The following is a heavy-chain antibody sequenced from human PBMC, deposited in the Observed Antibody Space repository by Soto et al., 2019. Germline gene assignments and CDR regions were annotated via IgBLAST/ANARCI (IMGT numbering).Heavy chain of an antibody. Sequence: QVQLVESGGGVVQSGRSLRLSCAASGFTFSSYVMHWVRQAPGKGLEWVAVISYDGSNRYYADSVKGRFTISRDNSKNTLYLKMNSLRAEDTAVYYCAKGEAVATSLQPGGYWGQGILVTVSS. CDR2: ISYDGSNR. V-gene: IGHV3-30*18. D-gene: IGHD5-12*01. CDR1: GFTFSSYV. J-gene: IGHJ4*02. CDR3: AKGEAVATSLQPGGY.